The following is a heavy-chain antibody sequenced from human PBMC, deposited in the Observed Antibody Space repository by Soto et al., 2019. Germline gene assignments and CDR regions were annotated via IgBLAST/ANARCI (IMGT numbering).Heavy chain of an antibody. CDR3: ARVYYYGSGSYYKPYYYYGMDV. J-gene: IGHJ6*02. CDR2: INPSGGST. V-gene: IGHV1-46*01. D-gene: IGHD3-10*01. Sequence: ASVKVSCKASGYTFTSYYMHWVRQAPGQGLEWMGIINPSGGSTSYAQKFQGRVTMTRDTSTSTVYMELSSLRSEDTAVYYCARVYYYGSGSYYKPYYYYGMDVWGQGTTVTVSS. CDR1: GYTFTSYY.